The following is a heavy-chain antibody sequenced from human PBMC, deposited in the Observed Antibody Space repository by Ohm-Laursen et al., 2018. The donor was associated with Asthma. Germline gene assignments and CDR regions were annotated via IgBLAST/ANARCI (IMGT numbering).Heavy chain of an antibody. CDR1: GYTFTSYA. D-gene: IGHD1-1*01. V-gene: IGHV1-3*01. CDR2: INAGNGNT. CDR3: ARRLERVSYYYGMDV. Sequence: SVKVSCKASGYTFTSYAMHWVRQAPGQRLEWMGWINAGNGNTKYSQKFQGRVTITRDTSASTAYMELSSLRSEDTAVYYCARRLERVSYYYGMDVWGQGTTVTVSS. J-gene: IGHJ6*02.